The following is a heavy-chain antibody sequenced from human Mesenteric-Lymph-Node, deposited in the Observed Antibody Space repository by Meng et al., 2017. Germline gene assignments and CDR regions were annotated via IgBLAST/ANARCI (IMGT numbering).Heavy chain of an antibody. CDR1: GGSISSGGHS. J-gene: IGHJ4*01. D-gene: IGHD3-22*01. CDR3: ARVDSSGYFLDY. V-gene: IGHV4-31*03. CDR2: IYYSGST. Sequence: QVQLQESGPGLVKPAQTLSPTCTVSGGSISSGGHSWSWLRQHPGKGLEWIAYIYYSGSTYYNPSLKSRVILSVDTSKNQFSLKLSSVTAADTAVYYCARVDSSGYFLDYWGQGTLVTVSS.